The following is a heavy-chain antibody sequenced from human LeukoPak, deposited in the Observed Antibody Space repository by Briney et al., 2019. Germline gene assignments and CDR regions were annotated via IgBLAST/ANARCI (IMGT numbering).Heavy chain of an antibody. Sequence: PSETLSLTCAVYGGSFSGYYWSWIRKPPGKGLEWIGEINHSGSTNYNPSLKSRVTISVDTSKNQFSLKLSSVTAADTAVYYCARANFDYWGQGTLVTVSS. CDR1: GGSFSGYY. CDR2: INHSGST. CDR3: ARANFDY. J-gene: IGHJ4*02. V-gene: IGHV4-34*01.